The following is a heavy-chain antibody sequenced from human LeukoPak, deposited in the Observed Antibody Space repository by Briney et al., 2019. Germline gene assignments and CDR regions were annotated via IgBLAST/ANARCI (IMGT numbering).Heavy chain of an antibody. V-gene: IGHV3-23*01. Sequence: GSLILSCAASGFTFSSYAMSWVRQAPGKGLEWGSAISGSGGSTYYADSVKGRFTISRDNSKNTLYLQMNSLRAEDTAVYYCAKDRITMIVVVIFDYRGQGTLVTVSS. D-gene: IGHD3-22*01. CDR3: AKDRITMIVVVIFDY. CDR1: GFTFSSYA. CDR2: ISGSGGST. J-gene: IGHJ4*02.